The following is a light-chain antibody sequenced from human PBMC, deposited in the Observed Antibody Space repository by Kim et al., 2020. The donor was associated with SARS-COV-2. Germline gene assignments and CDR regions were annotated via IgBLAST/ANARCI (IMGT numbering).Light chain of an antibody. CDR3: QQYGDLPLT. J-gene: IGKJ4*01. CDR1: QSVPSSF. Sequence: SPGQRATRACRASQSVPSSFLAWYQQKPGQAPRRLIYGASSRATGIADRFSGRGSGTDFTLTISRLQPEDFAVYYCQQYGDLPLTFGGGTKVDIK. V-gene: IGKV3-20*01. CDR2: GAS.